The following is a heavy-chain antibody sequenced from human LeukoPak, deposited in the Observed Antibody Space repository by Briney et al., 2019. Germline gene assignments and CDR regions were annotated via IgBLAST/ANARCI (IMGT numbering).Heavy chain of an antibody. V-gene: IGHV4-59*08. CDR1: GGSISSYY. CDR2: IYYRGST. CDR3: ARNYYGSGSYLWFDP. J-gene: IGHJ5*02. D-gene: IGHD3-10*01. Sequence: SETLSLTCTVSGGSISSYYWSWIRQPPGKGLEWIGYIYYRGSTNYNPSLKSRVTISVDTSKNQFSLKLSSVTAADTAVYYCARNYYGSGSYLWFDPWGQGTLVTVSS.